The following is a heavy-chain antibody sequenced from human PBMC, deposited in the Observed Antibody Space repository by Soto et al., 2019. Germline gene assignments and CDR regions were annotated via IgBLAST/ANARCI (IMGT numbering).Heavy chain of an antibody. J-gene: IGHJ6*02. D-gene: IGHD2-2*01. CDR1: GFTFSTFA. CDR2: ISGGGGST. V-gene: IGHV3-23*01. Sequence: PGGSLRLSCAASGFTFSTFAMSWVRQAPVKGLEWVSAISGGGGSTYYADSVKGRFTISRDNSKNTLYLQMNSLRAEDTAVYYCAKYCSRASTGIYMDACGQLTTAT. CDR3: AKYCSRASTGIYMDA.